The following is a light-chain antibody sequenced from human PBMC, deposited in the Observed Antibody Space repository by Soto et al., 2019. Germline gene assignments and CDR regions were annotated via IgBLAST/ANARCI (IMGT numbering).Light chain of an antibody. CDR2: RNN. V-gene: IGLV1-47*01. Sequence: QSVLTQPTSASGTPGQRVTISCSGSSSNIGSNYVYWYQQLPGTAPKLLIYRNNQRPSGVPDRFSGSKSGTSASLAISGLRSEDEADYYCAAWDDSLSGPVYVFGTGT. CDR1: SSNIGSNY. CDR3: AAWDDSLSGPVYV. J-gene: IGLJ1*01.